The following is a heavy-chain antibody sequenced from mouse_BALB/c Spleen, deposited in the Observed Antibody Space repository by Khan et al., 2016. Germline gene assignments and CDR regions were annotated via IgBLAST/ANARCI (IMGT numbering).Heavy chain of an antibody. J-gene: IGHJ2*01. CDR2: INPSTGYT. V-gene: IGHV1-7*01. Sequence: QVQLQQSGAELAKPGASVKMSCKASGFTFTSYWMHWVKQRPGQGLEWIGYINPSTGYTEYNQKFKDKATLTADKSSSTAYMQLSSLTSEDSVVYYCASYGSNYYVDCWGQGTAHTVSS. CDR3: ASYGSNYYVDC. CDR1: GFTFTSYW. D-gene: IGHD1-1*01.